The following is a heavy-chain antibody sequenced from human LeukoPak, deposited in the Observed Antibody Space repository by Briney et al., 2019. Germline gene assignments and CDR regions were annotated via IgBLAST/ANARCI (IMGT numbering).Heavy chain of an antibody. CDR2: FDPEDGET. D-gene: IGHD3-10*01. V-gene: IGHV1-24*01. Sequence: ASVTVSCTVSGYTLTELSMHWVRQAPGKGLEWMGGFDPEDGETIYAQKFQGRVTMTEDTSTDTAYMELSSLRSEDTAVYYCATDSITMVRGVIMPQDYWGQGTLVTVSS. CDR3: ATDSITMVRGVIMPQDY. J-gene: IGHJ4*02. CDR1: GYTLTELS.